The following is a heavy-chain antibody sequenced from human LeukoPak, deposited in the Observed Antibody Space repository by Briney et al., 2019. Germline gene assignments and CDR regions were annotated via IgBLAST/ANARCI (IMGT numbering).Heavy chain of an antibody. V-gene: IGHV1-2*02. Sequence: ASVKVSCKAPGYTFTGYYMHWVRQAPGQGLEWMGWINPNSGGTNYAQKFQGRVTMTRDTSISTAYMELSRLRSDDTAVYYCARDRRASGSPYFDYWGQGTLVTVSS. CDR1: GYTFTGYY. J-gene: IGHJ4*02. CDR2: INPNSGGT. D-gene: IGHD1-26*01. CDR3: ARDRRASGSPYFDY.